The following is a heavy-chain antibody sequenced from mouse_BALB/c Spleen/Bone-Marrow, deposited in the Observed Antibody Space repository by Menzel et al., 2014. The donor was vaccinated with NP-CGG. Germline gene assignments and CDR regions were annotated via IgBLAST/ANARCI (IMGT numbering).Heavy chain of an antibody. CDR1: GFTFXNYW. CDR3: TTGFAY. Sequence: DVKLEESGGGLLQPGGSMKLSCVASGFTFXNYWMNWVRQPPEKGLDWVAEIRLNSNNYATHYAESVKGRFTISRDDSKSSVYLQMSNLRAEDTGIYYSTTGFAYWGQGTLVTVSA. CDR2: IRLNSNNYAT. V-gene: IGHV6-6*02. J-gene: IGHJ3*01.